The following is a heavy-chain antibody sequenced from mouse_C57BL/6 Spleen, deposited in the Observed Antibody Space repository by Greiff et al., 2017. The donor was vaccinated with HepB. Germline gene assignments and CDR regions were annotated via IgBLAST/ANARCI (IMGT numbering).Heavy chain of an antibody. V-gene: IGHV14-2*01. CDR3: ARDYGSSDYAMDY. CDR2: IDPEDGET. D-gene: IGHD1-1*01. J-gene: IGHJ4*01. Sequence: VHVKQSGAELVKPGASVKLSCTASGFNIKDYYMHWVKQRTEQGLEWIGRIDPEDGETKYAPKFQGKATITADTSSNTAYLQLSSLTSEDTAVYYCARDYGSSDYAMDYWGQGTSGTVSS. CDR1: GFNIKDYY.